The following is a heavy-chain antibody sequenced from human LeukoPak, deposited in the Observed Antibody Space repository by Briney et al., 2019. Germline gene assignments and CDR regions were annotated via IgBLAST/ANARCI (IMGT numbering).Heavy chain of an antibody. CDR2: IQFDGSNK. J-gene: IGHJ4*02. CDR1: GFTFHNYD. CDR3: AKDPNKLRYFDWLLDY. D-gene: IGHD3-9*01. Sequence: GGSLRFSCATSGFTFHNYDMHWVRQAPGKGLEWVAFIQFDGSNKYYADSVKGRFTISRDNSKNTLFLQMNSLRAEDTAVYYCAKDPNKLRYFDWLLDYWGQGTLVTVSS. V-gene: IGHV3-30*02.